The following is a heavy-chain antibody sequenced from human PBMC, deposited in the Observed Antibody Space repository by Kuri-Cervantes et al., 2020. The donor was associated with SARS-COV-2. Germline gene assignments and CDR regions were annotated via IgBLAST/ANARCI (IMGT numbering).Heavy chain of an antibody. V-gene: IGHV3-74*01. D-gene: IGHD2-2*01. CDR3: ARAAEDIVVVPAASPGDFDI. J-gene: IGHJ3*02. CDR1: GFTFSSYW. Sequence: GGSLRLSCAASGFTFSSYWMHWVRQAPGKGLVWVSRINSDGSSTSYADSVKGRFTISRDNAKNTLYLQMNSLRAEDTAVYYCARAAEDIVVVPAASPGDFDIWGQGTMVTVSS. CDR2: INSDGSST.